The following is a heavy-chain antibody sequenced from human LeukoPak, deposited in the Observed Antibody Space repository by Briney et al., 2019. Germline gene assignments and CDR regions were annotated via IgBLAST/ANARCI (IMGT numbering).Heavy chain of an antibody. D-gene: IGHD3-22*01. Sequence: PSETLSLTCTVSGGSISSNYWSWIRQPAGKGLEWIGRIYTSGSTNYNPSLKSRVTISVDKSKNQFSLKLSSVTAADTAVYYCARYDYYDSSGLPLDAFDIWGQGTMVTVSS. CDR3: ARYDYYDSSGLPLDAFDI. CDR2: IYTSGST. CDR1: GGSISSNY. J-gene: IGHJ3*02. V-gene: IGHV4-4*07.